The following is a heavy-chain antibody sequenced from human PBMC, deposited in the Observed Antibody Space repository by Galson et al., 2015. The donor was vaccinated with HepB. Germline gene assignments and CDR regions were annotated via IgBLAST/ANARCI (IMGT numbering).Heavy chain of an antibody. CDR1: GFTFSNAW. CDR3: TTDWGLYTYYDFWSGYYTDY. J-gene: IGHJ4*02. Sequence: SLRLSCAASGFTFSNAWMSWVRQAPGKGLEWVGRIKSKTDGGTTDYAAPVKGRFTISRDDSKNTLYLQMNSLKTEDTAVYYCTTDWGLYTYYDFWSGYYTDYWGQGTLVTVSS. V-gene: IGHV3-15*01. CDR2: IKSKTDGGTT. D-gene: IGHD3-3*01.